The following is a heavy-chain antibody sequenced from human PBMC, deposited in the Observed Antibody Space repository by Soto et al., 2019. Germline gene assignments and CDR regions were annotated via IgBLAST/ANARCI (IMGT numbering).Heavy chain of an antibody. V-gene: IGHV3-30*18. J-gene: IGHJ3*02. CDR3: AKVLAVTTWADAFDI. D-gene: IGHD4-17*01. CDR2: ISYDGSNK. Sequence: QVQLVESGGGVVQPGRSLRLSCAASGFTFSSYGMHWVRQAPGKGLEWVAVISYDGSNKYYADSVKGRFTISRDNSKNTLYLQMNSLRAEDTAVYYCAKVLAVTTWADAFDIWGQGTMVTVSS. CDR1: GFTFSSYG.